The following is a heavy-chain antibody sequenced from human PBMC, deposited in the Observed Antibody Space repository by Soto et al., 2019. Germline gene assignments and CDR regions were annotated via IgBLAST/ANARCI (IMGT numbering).Heavy chain of an antibody. CDR1: GFSFSDAW. Sequence: EVQLAVSEGGFVKPGGSLRLSCAVSGFSFSDAWLNWVRQAPGKGLEWVGRIKTKSDSAATDYAAPVKGRFIISRDVSKNTLFLQLISLQAEDTAVYYGTTDLRNRRYTWNFYWGQGTLVTVSS. J-gene: IGHJ4*02. V-gene: IGHV3-15*07. D-gene: IGHD1-7*01. CDR2: IKTKSDSAAT. CDR3: TTDLRNRRYTWNFY.